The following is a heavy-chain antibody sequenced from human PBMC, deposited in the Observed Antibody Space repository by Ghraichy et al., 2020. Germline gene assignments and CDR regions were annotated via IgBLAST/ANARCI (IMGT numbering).Heavy chain of an antibody. V-gene: IGHV3-48*01. D-gene: IGHD6-19*01. J-gene: IGHJ4*02. CDR2: ITSSSSTI. Sequence: GGSLRLSCAASGFTFSTYSMNWVRQAPGKGLEWVSYITSSSSTIYYADSVKGRFTVSRDNAKDSLYLQMNSLRAEDTAVYYCARGSSWSVFDYWGQGTLVTVSS. CDR3: ARGSSWSVFDY. CDR1: GFTFSTYS.